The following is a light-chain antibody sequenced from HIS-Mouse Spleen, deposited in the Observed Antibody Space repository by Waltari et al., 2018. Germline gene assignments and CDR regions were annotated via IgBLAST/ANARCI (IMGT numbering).Light chain of an antibody. J-gene: IGLJ2*01. CDR2: EDS. Sequence: SYQLTQPPSVSVSPGQTARFPCSGDPLPKQYAYWYQQKSGQAPVLVIYEDSKRPSGIPERFSGSSSGTMATLTISGAQVEDEADYYCYSTDSSGNHRVFGGGTKLTVL. V-gene: IGLV3-10*01. CDR3: YSTDSSGNHRV. CDR1: PLPKQY.